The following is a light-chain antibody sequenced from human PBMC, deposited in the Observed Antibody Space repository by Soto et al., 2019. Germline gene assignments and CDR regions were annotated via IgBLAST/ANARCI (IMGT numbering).Light chain of an antibody. CDR3: CSYAGNSTFV. Sequence: QSALTQPASVSGSPGQSITISCTGTSIDVGSYNLVSWYQQHPGKAPKLMIYEGSKRPSGVSNRFSGSKSGNTASLTISGLQAEDEADYYCCSYAGNSTFVFGIGTKVTVL. V-gene: IGLV2-23*01. CDR2: EGS. CDR1: SIDVGSYNL. J-gene: IGLJ1*01.